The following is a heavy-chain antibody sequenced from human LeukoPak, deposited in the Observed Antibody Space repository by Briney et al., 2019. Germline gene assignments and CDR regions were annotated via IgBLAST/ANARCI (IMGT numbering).Heavy chain of an antibody. CDR3: ARDNGRFTILNY. J-gene: IGHJ4*02. CDR2: ISSSSSYI. Sequence: TGGSLRLSCAASGFTFSSYSMNWVRQAPGKGLEWVSSISSSSSYIYYADSVKGRFTISRDNAKNSLYLQMNSLRAEDTAVYYCARDNGRFTILNYWGQGTLVTVSS. V-gene: IGHV3-21*01. D-gene: IGHD3-3*01. CDR1: GFTFSSYS.